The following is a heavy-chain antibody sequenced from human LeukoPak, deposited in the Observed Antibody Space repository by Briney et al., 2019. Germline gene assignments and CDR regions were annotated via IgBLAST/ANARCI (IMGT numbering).Heavy chain of an antibody. CDR2: VKQDGSEK. D-gene: IGHD1-20*01. Sequence: GGSLRLSCAASGFTFSSYWMSWVRQAPGKGLEWVASVKQDGSEKYSLDSVRGRFTISRDNAKNSLYLQMNSLRAEDTAVYYCARDFNWNLDYWGQGTLVTVSS. CDR3: ARDFNWNLDY. CDR1: GFTFSSYW. V-gene: IGHV3-7*01. J-gene: IGHJ4*02.